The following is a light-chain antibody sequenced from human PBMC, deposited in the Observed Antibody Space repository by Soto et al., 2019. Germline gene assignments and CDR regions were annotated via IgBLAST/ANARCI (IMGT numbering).Light chain of an antibody. CDR2: KTS. Sequence: DVQMTQSPSTLSASVGDTVTITCRASPTINSWLAWYQHRPGKGPKLLIYKTSTVEGGVPLRFSGSGSGTEFTLTISSLQPADSATSYCQQYNTYPMPVGQGTKVDMK. CDR3: QQYNTYPMP. CDR1: PTINSW. V-gene: IGKV1-5*03. J-gene: IGKJ1*01.